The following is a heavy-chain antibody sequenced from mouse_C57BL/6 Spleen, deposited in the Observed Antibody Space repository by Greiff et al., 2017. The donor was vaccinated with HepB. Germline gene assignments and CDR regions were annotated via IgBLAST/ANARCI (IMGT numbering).Heavy chain of an antibody. D-gene: IGHD2-5*01. CDR1: GYTFTEYT. V-gene: IGHV1-62-2*01. CDR3: ARYEEGAYYSNYRYFDV. Sequence: VQLQQSGAELVKPGASVKLSCKASGYTFTEYTIHWVKQRSGQGLEWIGWFYPGSGSIKYNEKFKDKATLTADKSSSTVYMELSRLTSEDSAVYFCARYEEGAYYSNYRYFDVWGTGTTVTVSS. J-gene: IGHJ1*03. CDR2: FYPGSGSI.